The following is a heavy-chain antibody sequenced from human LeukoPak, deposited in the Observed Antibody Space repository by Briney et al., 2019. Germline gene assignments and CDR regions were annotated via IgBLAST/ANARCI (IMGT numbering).Heavy chain of an antibody. CDR1: GFIFNDFW. Sequence: GGSLRLSCAASGFIFNDFWMHWLRQVPGKGPVWVSRISSDGSTTYYADSVKGRFTISRDNAKNTLYLQMGSLRVEDTAVYYCGTAQYWGQGTLLTVSS. CDR3: GTAQY. CDR2: ISSDGSTT. V-gene: IGHV3-74*01. J-gene: IGHJ4*02.